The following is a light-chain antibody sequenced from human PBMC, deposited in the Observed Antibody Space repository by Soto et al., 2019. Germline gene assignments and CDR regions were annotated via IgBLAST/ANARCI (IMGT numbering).Light chain of an antibody. J-gene: IGLJ3*02. Sequence: QSVLTQPPSVSGAPGQWVTISCTGRSSNIGAGYDVHWYLQLPGTAPKLLIYKNANRPSGVPDRFSGSKSGTSASLAITGLKAEDEADYYCQSYDNSLSAWVFGGGTKLTVL. CDR2: KNA. V-gene: IGLV1-40*01. CDR1: SSNIGAGYD. CDR3: QSYDNSLSAWV.